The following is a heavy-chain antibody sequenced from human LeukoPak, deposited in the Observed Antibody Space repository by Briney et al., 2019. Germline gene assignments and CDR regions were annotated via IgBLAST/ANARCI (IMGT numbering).Heavy chain of an antibody. J-gene: IGHJ4*02. CDR2: IIPILGIA. CDR1: GGTFSSYA. D-gene: IGHD5-24*01. Sequence: ASVKVSCKASGGTFSSYAISWVRQAPGQGLEWMGRIIPILGIANYAQKFQGRVTITADKSTSTAYMELSSLRSEDTAVYFCARGGDCYNYLGFWGQGTLVTVSS. CDR3: ARGGDCYNYLGF. V-gene: IGHV1-69*04.